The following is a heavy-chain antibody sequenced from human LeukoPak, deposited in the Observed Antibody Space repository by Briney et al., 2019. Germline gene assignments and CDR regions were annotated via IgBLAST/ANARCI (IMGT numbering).Heavy chain of an antibody. J-gene: IGHJ5*02. D-gene: IGHD2/OR15-2a*01. V-gene: IGHV4-59*01. CDR2: IYYSGST. CDR1: GGSISSYY. CDR3: ARAKLSNWFDP. Sequence: SETLSLTCTVSGGSISSYYWSWIRQPPGKGLEWVGYIYYSGSTNYNPSLKSRVTISVDTSKNQFSLKLSSVTDADTAVYYCARAKLSNWFDPWGQGTLVTVSS.